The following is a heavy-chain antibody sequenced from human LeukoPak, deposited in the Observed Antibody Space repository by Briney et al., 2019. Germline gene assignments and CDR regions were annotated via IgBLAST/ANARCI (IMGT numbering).Heavy chain of an antibody. V-gene: IGHV4-31*03. CDR2: IYYSGST. Sequence: SETLSLTCTVSSGSISSGGYYWSWIRQHPGKGLEWIGYIYYSGSTYYNPSLKSRVTISVDTSKNQFSLKLSSVTAADTAVYYCARVRPRRYSGYDPAFDIWGQGTMVTVSS. J-gene: IGHJ3*02. CDR3: ARVRPRRYSGYDPAFDI. D-gene: IGHD5-12*01. CDR1: SGSISSGGYY.